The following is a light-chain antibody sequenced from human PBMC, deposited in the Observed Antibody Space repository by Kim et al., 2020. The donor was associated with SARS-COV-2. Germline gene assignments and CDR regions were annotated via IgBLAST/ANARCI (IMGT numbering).Light chain of an antibody. CDR2: QGS. J-gene: IGLJ2*01. Sequence: VSVSPERQASITGSGGKLGDKYACWYQRKPGQSPVLVIYQGSKRPSGIPGRFSGSNSGNTATLTISGTQAMDEADYYCQAWDSSVVFGGGTQLTVL. CDR3: QAWDSSVV. CDR1: KLGDKY. V-gene: IGLV3-1*01.